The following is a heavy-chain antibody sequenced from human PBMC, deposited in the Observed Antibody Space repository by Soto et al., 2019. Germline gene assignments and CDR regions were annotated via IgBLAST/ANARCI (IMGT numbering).Heavy chain of an antibody. CDR3: ARRAGDWSLNWFDP. CDR1: GGSISSSNW. V-gene: IGHV4-4*02. Sequence: SETLSLTCAVSGGSISSSNWWSWVRQPPGKGLEWIGEIYHSGSTNYNPSLKSRVTISVDKSKNQFSLKLSSVTAADTAVYYCARRAGDWSLNWFDPWGQGTLVTVSS. CDR2: IYHSGST. J-gene: IGHJ5*02. D-gene: IGHD2-21*02.